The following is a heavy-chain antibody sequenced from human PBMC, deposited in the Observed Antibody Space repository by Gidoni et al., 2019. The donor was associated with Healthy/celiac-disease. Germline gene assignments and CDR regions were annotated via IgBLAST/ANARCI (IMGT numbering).Heavy chain of an antibody. CDR2: IYYSGST. V-gene: IGHV4-59*01. CDR1: GGSISRYY. J-gene: IGHJ2*01. CDR3: ARDKQWLAHWYFDL. Sequence: QVQLQASGPALVTPSDTLSLTCTVSGGSISRYYCSWIRQPPGKGLEWIGYIYYSGSTNYTPSLKSRVTISVDTSKNQFSLKLSSVTAADTAVYYCARDKQWLAHWYFDLWGRGTLVTVSS. D-gene: IGHD6-19*01.